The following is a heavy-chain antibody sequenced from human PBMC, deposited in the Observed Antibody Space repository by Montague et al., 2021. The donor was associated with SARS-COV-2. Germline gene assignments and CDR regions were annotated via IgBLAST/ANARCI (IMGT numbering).Heavy chain of an antibody. V-gene: IGHV4/OR15-8*01. Sequence: SETLSLTCVGSVDCGGTENWWTSVRLTPEKDLARDGESYHTVGTKYKPSLKSRLSMSVDKSRNQFSPRLTSVTATDTAIYYCARKGSGRSDVAYWGQGALVTVSS. CDR3: ARKGSGRSDVAY. J-gene: IGHJ4*02. CDR1: VDCGGTENW. CDR2: SYHTVGT. D-gene: IGHD1-26*01.